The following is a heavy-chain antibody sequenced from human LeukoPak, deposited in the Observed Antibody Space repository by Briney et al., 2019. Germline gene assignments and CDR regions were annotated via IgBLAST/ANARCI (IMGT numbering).Heavy chain of an antibody. CDR3: ARAKSYYYDSSVSLFYYYGMDV. Sequence: SQTLSLTCTVSGGSISSGGYYWSWIRQHPGKGLEWIGYIYYSGSTYYNPSLKSRVTISVDTSKNQFSLKLSSVTAADTAVYYCARAKSYYYDSSVSLFYYYGMDVWGQGTTVTVSS. CDR2: IYYSGST. CDR1: GGSISSGGYY. D-gene: IGHD3-22*01. J-gene: IGHJ6*02. V-gene: IGHV4-31*03.